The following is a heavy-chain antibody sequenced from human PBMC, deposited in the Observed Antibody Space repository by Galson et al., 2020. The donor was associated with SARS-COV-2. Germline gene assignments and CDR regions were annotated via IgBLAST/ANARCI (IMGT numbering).Heavy chain of an antibody. D-gene: IGHD6-19*01. CDR2: IWHDASNK. CDR3: AKMEGIAVAATPH. CDR1: GFTFSSYG. V-gene: IGHV3-33*06. Sequence: GGSLRLSCEASGFTFSSYGMHWVRQAPGKGLEGVAGIWHDASNKYYVDSVNGRFTISRDNSKNTLYLQMNSLRAEDTAVYYCAKMEGIAVAATPHWGQGTLVTVSS. J-gene: IGHJ4*02.